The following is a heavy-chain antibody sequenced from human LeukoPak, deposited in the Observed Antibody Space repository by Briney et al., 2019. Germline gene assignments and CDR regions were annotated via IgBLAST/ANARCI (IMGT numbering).Heavy chain of an antibody. D-gene: IGHD2-2*01. CDR3: AIDLWHCGSISFRS. CDR1: GFTFSNYN. V-gene: IGHV3-48*02. J-gene: IGHJ4*02. CDR2: ISTSSSTI. Sequence: PGGSLRLSCAASGFTFSNYNLIWVRQASGKGLEWVSYISTSSSTIHYADSVKGRFTISRDNAKNSLYLRMNSLRDEDTAVYYCAIDLWHCGSISFRSRGQGTLVTVSS.